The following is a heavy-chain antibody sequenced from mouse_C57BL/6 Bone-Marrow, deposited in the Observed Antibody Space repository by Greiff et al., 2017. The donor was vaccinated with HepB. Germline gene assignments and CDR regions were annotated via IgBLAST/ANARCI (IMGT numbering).Heavy chain of an antibody. CDR1: GYTFTDYE. CDR2: IDPETGGT. J-gene: IGHJ3*01. CDR3: TKIAY. V-gene: IGHV1-15*01. Sequence: VKLQESGAELVRPGASVTLSCKASGYTFTDYEMHWVKQTPVHGLEWIGAIDPETGGTAYNQKFKGKAILTADKSSSTAYMELRSLTSEDSAVYYCTKIAYWGQGTLVTVSA.